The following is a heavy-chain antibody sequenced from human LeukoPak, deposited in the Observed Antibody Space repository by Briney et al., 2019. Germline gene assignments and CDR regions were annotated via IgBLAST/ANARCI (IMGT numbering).Heavy chain of an antibody. D-gene: IGHD3-22*01. V-gene: IGHV4-61*01. Sequence: SETLSLTCTVSGGSVSSGSYYWSWIRQPPGKGLEWIGYIYYSGSTNYNPSLKSRVTISVDTSKNQFSLKLSSVTAADTAVYYCARSCYDSRGYYGDWGQGTLVTVSS. CDR1: GGSVSSGSYY. CDR2: IYYSGST. CDR3: ARSCYDSRGYYGD. J-gene: IGHJ4*02.